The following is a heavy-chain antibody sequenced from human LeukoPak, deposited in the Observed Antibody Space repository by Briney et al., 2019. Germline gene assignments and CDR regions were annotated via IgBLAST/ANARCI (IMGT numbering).Heavy chain of an antibody. CDR1: GFTFSSYG. CDR3: ARLQRPIIGLRYYYMDV. D-gene: IGHD4-11*01. J-gene: IGHJ6*03. Sequence: PGGSLRLSCAASGFTFSSYGMSWVRQAPGKGLEWVSAISGSGGSTYYADSVKGRFTISRDNANNSLYLQMNSLRAEDTAVYYCARLQRPIIGLRYYYMDVWGKGTTVTVSS. V-gene: IGHV3-23*01. CDR2: ISGSGGST.